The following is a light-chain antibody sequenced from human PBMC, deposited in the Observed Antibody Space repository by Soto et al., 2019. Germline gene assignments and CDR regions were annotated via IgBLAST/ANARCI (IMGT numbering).Light chain of an antibody. J-gene: IGKJ4*01. CDR1: QGISDY. CDR2: GAS. CDR3: QQFNAYPLT. V-gene: IGKV1-9*01. Sequence: DIQLTQSPSFLSASVGDRVTISCRASQGISDYLAWYQQKPGKAPKLLIYGASTLQSGVPSRFSGSASGTEFTLTISSLQPEEFANYFCQQFNAYPLTFGGGTKLEIK.